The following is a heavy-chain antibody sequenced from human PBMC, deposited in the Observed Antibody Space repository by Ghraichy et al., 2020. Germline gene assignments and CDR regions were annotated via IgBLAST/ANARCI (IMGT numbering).Heavy chain of an antibody. CDR2: IRSNGDST. D-gene: IGHD3-16*01. V-gene: IGHV3-64*01. Sequence: GGSLRLSCAASGFTFSSYAMHWVRQGPGRGLEYVSGIRSNGDSTYYVNSVNGRFTISRDNSENTLYLQMGSLRVEDMAVYYCARGITSGFDYWGQGTLVTVSS. CDR3: ARGITSGFDY. CDR1: GFTFSSYA. J-gene: IGHJ4*02.